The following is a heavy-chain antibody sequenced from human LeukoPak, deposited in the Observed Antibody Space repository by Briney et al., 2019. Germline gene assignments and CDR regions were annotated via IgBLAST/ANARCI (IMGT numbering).Heavy chain of an antibody. Sequence: PSETLSLTCTVSGGSISSYYWSWIRQPPGKGLEWIGYIYYSGSTNYNPSLKSRVTISVDTSKIQFSLKLSSVTAADTAVYYCARAYDFWSGSDYWGQGTLVTVSS. D-gene: IGHD3-3*01. V-gene: IGHV4-59*01. CDR2: IYYSGST. J-gene: IGHJ4*02. CDR3: ARAYDFWSGSDY. CDR1: GGSISSYY.